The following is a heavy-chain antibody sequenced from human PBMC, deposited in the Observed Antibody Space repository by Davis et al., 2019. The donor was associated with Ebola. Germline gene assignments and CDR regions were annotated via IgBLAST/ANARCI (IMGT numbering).Heavy chain of an antibody. J-gene: IGHJ4*02. D-gene: IGHD3-10*01. CDR1: GFTFSSYD. CDR2: IGTAGDT. V-gene: IGHV3-13*01. CDR3: ARSFYGSGSFDY. Sequence: GESLKISCAVSGFTFSSYDMHWVRQATGKGLEWVSAIGTAGDTYYPGSVKGRFTISRENAKNSLYLQMNSLRAEDTAVYYCARSFYGSGSFDYWGQGTLVTVSS.